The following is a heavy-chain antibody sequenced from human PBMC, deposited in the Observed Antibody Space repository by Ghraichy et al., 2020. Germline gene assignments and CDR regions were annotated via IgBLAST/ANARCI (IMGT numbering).Heavy chain of an antibody. V-gene: IGHV4-34*01. J-gene: IGHJ4*02. CDR1: GGSFSGYY. CDR2: INHSGST. Sequence: SETLSLTCAVYGGSFSGYYWSWIRQPPGKGLEWIGEINHSGSTNYNPSLKSRVTISVDTSKNQFSLKLSSVTAADTAVYYCARRVYSYGLIASGSSPSFDYWGQGTLVTVSS. CDR3: ARRVYSYGLIASGSSPSFDY. D-gene: IGHD5-18*01.